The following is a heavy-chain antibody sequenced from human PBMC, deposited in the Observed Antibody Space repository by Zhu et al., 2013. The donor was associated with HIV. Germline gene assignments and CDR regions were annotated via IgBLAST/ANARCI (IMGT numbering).Heavy chain of an antibody. D-gene: IGHD1-1*01. CDR2: ISGYNDSA. Sequence: QVHLVQSGAEVKKPGASVKVSCKASGYIFTSYGISWVRQAPGQGLEWMGWISGYNDSANYAQKFQGRVIMTTDTSTTTSYMDLRSLRSDDTAVYYCAREPRQGTSAWDNWLDPWGQGTLVTVSS. V-gene: IGHV1-18*01. CDR1: GYIFTSYG. CDR3: AREPRQGTSAWDNWLDP. J-gene: IGHJ5*02.